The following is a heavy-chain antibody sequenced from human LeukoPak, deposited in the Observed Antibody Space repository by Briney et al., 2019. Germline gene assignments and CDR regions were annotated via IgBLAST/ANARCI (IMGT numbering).Heavy chain of an antibody. CDR1: GFTFSSYS. V-gene: IGHV3-48*01. Sequence: GGSLRPSCAASGFTFSSYSMNWVRQVPGKGLEWISYIGISSGNTKYADSVKGRFTISGDKAKNSVYLQMNSLRVEDTAVYYCARDTKYAFDNWGQGTLVTVSS. J-gene: IGHJ4*02. D-gene: IGHD2-2*01. CDR2: IGISSGNT. CDR3: ARDTKYAFDN.